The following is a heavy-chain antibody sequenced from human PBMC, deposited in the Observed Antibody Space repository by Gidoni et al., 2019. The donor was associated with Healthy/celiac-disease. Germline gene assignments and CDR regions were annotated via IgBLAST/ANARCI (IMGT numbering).Heavy chain of an antibody. CDR1: GFTFDDYA. Sequence: EVQLVESVGGLVQPGRSLRLSCAASGFTFDDYAMHWVRQAPGKGLEWVSGISWNSGTIGYADSVKGRFTISRDNAKNSLFLQMNSLRPEDTALYYCAKGDYGDPNWYFDLWGRGTLVTVSS. V-gene: IGHV3-9*01. CDR2: ISWNSGTI. D-gene: IGHD4-17*01. CDR3: AKGDYGDPNWYFDL. J-gene: IGHJ2*01.